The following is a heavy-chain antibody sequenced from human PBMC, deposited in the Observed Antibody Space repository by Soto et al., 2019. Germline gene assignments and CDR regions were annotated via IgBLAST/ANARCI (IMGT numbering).Heavy chain of an antibody. D-gene: IGHD1-26*01. CDR2: IYYSGST. V-gene: IGHV4-59*01. J-gene: IGHJ4*02. CDR1: GGSISSYY. Sequence: SETLCLTCTVSGGSISSYYWSWIRQPPGKGLEWIGYIYYSGSTNYNPSLKSRVTISVDTSKNQFSLRLSSVTAADTAVYYCARGGLWSGIFDYWGQGTLVTVSS. CDR3: ARGGLWSGIFDY.